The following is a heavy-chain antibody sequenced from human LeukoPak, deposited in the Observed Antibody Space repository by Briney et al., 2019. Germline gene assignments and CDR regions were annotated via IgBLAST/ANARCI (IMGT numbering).Heavy chain of an antibody. V-gene: IGHV3-48*03. Sequence: TGGSLRLSCAASGFTFSSYEMNWVRQAPGKGLEWVSYISSSGGTIYYADSVKGRFTISRDNAKNSLYLQMNSLRAEDTAVYYCARDRDLYSYGSIDAFDIWGQGTMVTVSS. CDR3: ARDRDLYSYGSIDAFDI. J-gene: IGHJ3*02. D-gene: IGHD5-18*01. CDR1: GFTFSSYE. CDR2: ISSSGGTI.